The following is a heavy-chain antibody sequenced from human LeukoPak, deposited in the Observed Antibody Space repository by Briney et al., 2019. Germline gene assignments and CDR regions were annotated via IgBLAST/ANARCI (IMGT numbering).Heavy chain of an antibody. Sequence: GGSLRLSCAASGFTFSSYGMHWGRQAPGKGLEGVAVISYDGSNKYYADSVKGRFTISRDNSKNTLYLQMNSLRAEDTAVYYCAKVGGYDDGVDYYYYGMDVWGKGTTVTVSS. CDR2: ISYDGSNK. J-gene: IGHJ6*04. V-gene: IGHV3-30*18. CDR1: GFTFSSYG. CDR3: AKVGGYDDGVDYYYYGMDV. D-gene: IGHD5-12*01.